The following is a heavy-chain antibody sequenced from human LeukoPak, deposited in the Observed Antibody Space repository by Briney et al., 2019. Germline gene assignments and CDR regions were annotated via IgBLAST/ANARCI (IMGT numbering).Heavy chain of an antibody. CDR1: EFTFVRYA. CDR2: ISSSSAKI. D-gene: IGHD6-13*01. V-gene: IGHV3-48*04. J-gene: IGHJ6*03. Sequence: GGSLRLSCAASEFTFVRYAMNWVRQAPGKGLEGVSYISSSSAKIDYAESGKGRFTISRDNSKNSLYLQMDSLRAEDTAVYYCARDPSYASSWYHYMDVWGKGTTVTVSS. CDR3: ARDPSYASSWYHYMDV.